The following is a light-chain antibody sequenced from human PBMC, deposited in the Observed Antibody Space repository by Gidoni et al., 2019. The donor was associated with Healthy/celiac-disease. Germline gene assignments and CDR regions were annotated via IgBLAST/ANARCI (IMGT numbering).Light chain of an antibody. V-gene: IGKV1-39*01. J-gene: IGKJ1*01. CDR1: QSISSY. Sequence: DIQLTQSPSSLSASVGDRVTITCRASQSISSYLNWYQQKPGKAPKLLIYAASSLQSGVPSRFSGSGSGTDFNLTISSLQTEDFATYYCQQSYSTPPTFGQGTKVEIK. CDR2: AAS. CDR3: QQSYSTPPT.